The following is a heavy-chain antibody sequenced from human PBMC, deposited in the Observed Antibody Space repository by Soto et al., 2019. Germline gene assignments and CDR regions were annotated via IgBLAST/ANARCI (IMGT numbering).Heavy chain of an antibody. J-gene: IGHJ3*02. Sequence: GGSLRLSCAASGFTFSSYAMSWVRQAPGKGLEWVSAISGSGSSTYYADSVTGRFTISRDNAKNTLYLQMNSLRAEYTAVYYCAKSLGQLHDAFDIWGQGTMVTVSS. V-gene: IGHV3-23*01. CDR3: AKSLGQLHDAFDI. CDR1: GFTFSSYA. D-gene: IGHD3-16*01. CDR2: ISGSGSST.